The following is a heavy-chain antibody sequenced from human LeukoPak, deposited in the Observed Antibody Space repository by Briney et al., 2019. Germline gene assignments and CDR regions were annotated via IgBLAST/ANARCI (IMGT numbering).Heavy chain of an antibody. D-gene: IGHD4-17*01. CDR3: ASSAMTTVTTKGDY. V-gene: IGHV1-2*06. CDR1: GYTFTGYY. Sequence: ASVKVSCKASGYTFTGYYMHWVRQAPGQGLEWMGRINPNSGGTNYAQKFQGRVTMTRDMSISTAYMELSRLRSDDTAVYYCASSAMTTVTTKGDYWGQGTLVTVSS. CDR2: INPNSGGT. J-gene: IGHJ4*02.